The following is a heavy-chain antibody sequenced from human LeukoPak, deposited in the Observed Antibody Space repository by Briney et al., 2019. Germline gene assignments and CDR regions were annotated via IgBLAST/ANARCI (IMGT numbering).Heavy chain of an antibody. CDR2: IYYSGSA. CDR3: ARDDGGSGLDY. D-gene: IGHD3-10*01. CDR1: GGSISSSSYY. J-gene: IGHJ4*02. V-gene: IGHV4-39*07. Sequence: SETLSLTCTVSGGSISSSSYYWGWIRQPPGKCLKWIGSIYYSGSASYNPSLKSRVTISVDKSKNQFSLKLSSVTAADTAVYYCARDDGGSGLDYWGQGTLVTVSS.